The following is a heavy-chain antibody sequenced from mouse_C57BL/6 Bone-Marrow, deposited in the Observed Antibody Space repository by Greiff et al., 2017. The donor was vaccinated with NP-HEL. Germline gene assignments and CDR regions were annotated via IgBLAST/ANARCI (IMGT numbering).Heavy chain of an antibody. J-gene: IGHJ2*01. CDR2: IRNKANGYTT. D-gene: IGHD2-3*01. CDR3: ARYGDDGYYDY. V-gene: IGHV7-3*01. CDR1: GFTFTDYC. Sequence: EVKLMESGGGLVQPGGSLSLSCAASGFTFTDYCMSWVRQPPGKALEWLGFIRNKANGYTTEYSASVKGRFTISRDNSQSILYLQMNALRAEDSATYYCARYGDDGYYDYWGQGTTLTVSS.